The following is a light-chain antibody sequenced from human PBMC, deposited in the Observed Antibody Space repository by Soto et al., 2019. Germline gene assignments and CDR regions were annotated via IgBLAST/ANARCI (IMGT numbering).Light chain of an antibody. J-gene: IGKJ1*01. V-gene: IGKV3-20*01. Sequence: IVLTPSPGTLSLSPGERATLSCRASQSVSRNFLAWYQQKPGQAPWLLIYGASNRAGGVPDRFSGSGSGTDFTLTISRLEPEDFAVYYCQQYGSSPRTFGQGTKVDIK. CDR1: QSVSRNF. CDR2: GAS. CDR3: QQYGSSPRT.